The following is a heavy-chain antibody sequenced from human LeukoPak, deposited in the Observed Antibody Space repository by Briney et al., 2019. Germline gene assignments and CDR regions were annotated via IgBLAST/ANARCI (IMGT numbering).Heavy chain of an antibody. Sequence: PGASVQVSCKASGYTFTSYGISWVRQAPGQGLEWMGWISAYNGNTNYAQKLQGRVTMTTDTSTSTAYMELRSLRSDDTAVYYCARDRRYDSSGYYHDAFDIWGQGTMVTVSS. CDR3: ARDRRYDSSGYYHDAFDI. CDR1: GYTFTSYG. J-gene: IGHJ3*02. CDR2: ISAYNGNT. V-gene: IGHV1-18*01. D-gene: IGHD3-22*01.